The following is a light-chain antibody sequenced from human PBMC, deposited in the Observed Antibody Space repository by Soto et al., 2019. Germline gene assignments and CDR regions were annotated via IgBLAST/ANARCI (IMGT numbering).Light chain of an antibody. Sequence: DIQMTQSPSTLSASVGDRVTITCRASQSISSWLAWYQQKPGKAPKLLIYKASSLESGVTSRFSGSDSGTEFTLTISSLQPDDFATYYCQQYNSYSPYTFGQGTKLEIK. CDR2: KAS. CDR3: QQYNSYSPYT. V-gene: IGKV1-5*03. J-gene: IGKJ2*01. CDR1: QSISSW.